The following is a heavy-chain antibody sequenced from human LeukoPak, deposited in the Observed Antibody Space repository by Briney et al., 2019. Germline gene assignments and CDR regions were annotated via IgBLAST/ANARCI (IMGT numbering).Heavy chain of an antibody. V-gene: IGHV3-53*01. D-gene: IGHD2-2*01. J-gene: IGHJ6*03. CDR2: IYSGGST. CDR3: ARVGCSSTSCYYYYYYYMDV. Sequence: PGGSLRLSCAASGFTVSSNYMSWVRQAPGKGLEWVSVIYSGGSTYYADSVKGRFTISRDNSKNTLYLQMNSLRAEDTAVYYCARVGCSSTSCYYYYYYYMDVWGKGTTVTVSS. CDR1: GFTVSSNY.